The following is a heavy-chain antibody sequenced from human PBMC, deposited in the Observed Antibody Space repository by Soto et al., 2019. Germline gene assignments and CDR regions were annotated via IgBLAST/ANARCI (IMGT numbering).Heavy chain of an antibody. CDR3: TTSMVYATKGYYYYSGMDV. CDR1: GFTFSNAW. J-gene: IGHJ6*02. Sequence: GGSLRLSCAASGFTFSNAWMNWVRQAPGKGLEWVGRIKGKTDGGTTDYAAPVKGRFTISRDDSKNTLYLQMNSLKTEDTAVYYCTTSMVYATKGYYYYSGMDVWGQGTTVTVSS. CDR2: IKGKTDGGTT. V-gene: IGHV3-15*07. D-gene: IGHD2-8*01.